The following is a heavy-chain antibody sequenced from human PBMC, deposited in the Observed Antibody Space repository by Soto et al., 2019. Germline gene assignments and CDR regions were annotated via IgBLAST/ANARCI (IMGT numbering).Heavy chain of an antibody. V-gene: IGHV5-10-1*01. CDR3: ARFSHGDYLDY. CDR1: GYSCTSYW. J-gene: IGHJ4*02. CDR2: IDPSDSYT. D-gene: IGHD4-17*01. Sequence: GESLKISCKGSGYSCTSYWISWVRQMPGKGLEWMGRIDPSDSYTNYSPSFQGHVTISADKSIATAYLQWSSLKASDTAIYYCARFSHGDYLDYWGQGSLVTVSS.